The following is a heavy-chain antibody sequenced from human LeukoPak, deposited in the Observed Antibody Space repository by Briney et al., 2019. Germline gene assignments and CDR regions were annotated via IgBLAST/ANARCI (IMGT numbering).Heavy chain of an antibody. Sequence: ETLSLTCAVYGGSFSGYYWRWIRQPPGKGLEWVASVSSSGGSTDYADSVKGRFTISRDTSKNMMYLQMNSLRDEDTAVFYCAKGEYTLDAFEIWGQGTRVTVSS. J-gene: IGHJ3*02. CDR2: VSSSGGST. CDR1: GGSFSGYY. D-gene: IGHD2/OR15-2a*01. V-gene: IGHV3-23*01. CDR3: AKGEYTLDAFEI.